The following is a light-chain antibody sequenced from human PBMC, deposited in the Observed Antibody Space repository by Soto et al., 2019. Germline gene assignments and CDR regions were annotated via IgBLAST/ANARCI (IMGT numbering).Light chain of an antibody. J-gene: IGLJ2*01. Sequence: QSVLTQPPSASGSPGQSVTISCTGTSSDVGGYNYVSWYQQHPGKAPKLMIYEVSKRPSGVPDRFSGSKSGNTASLTVSGPQAEDGGVYYCSSYAGSNNFVVFGGGTKLPVL. V-gene: IGLV2-8*01. CDR2: EVS. CDR3: SSYAGSNNFVV. CDR1: SSDVGGYNY.